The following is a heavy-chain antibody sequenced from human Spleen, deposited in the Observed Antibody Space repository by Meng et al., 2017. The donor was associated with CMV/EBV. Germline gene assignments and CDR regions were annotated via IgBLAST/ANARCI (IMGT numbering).Heavy chain of an antibody. CDR1: GFTVCSNY. CDR3: AKESGGYYASGSYYPDY. CDR2: IGGSDDNT. J-gene: IGHJ4*02. V-gene: IGHV3-23*01. D-gene: IGHD3-10*01. Sequence: GGSLRLSCAASGFTVCSNYMTWVRQAPGKGLGWVSAIGGSDDNTNHADSVKGRFTISRDNSKNTLYLQMNSLRAEDTALYYCAKESGGYYASGSYYPDYWGQGTLVTVSS.